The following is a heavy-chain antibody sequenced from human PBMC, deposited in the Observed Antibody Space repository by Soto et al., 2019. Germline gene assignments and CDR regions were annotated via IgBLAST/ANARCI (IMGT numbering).Heavy chain of an antibody. Sequence: EVQLVDSGGGLVQPGGSLRLSCAASGFIFSNYVMSWVRQAPGKGLEWVSSISDSGGTSYYADSVKGRLTISRDNSKNTLYLQMNSLRAEDTAIYYCAKRPRALLTFDYWGQGPLVTVSS. CDR2: ISDSGGTS. CDR1: GFIFSNYV. CDR3: AKRPRALLTFDY. D-gene: IGHD1-26*01. J-gene: IGHJ4*02. V-gene: IGHV3-23*04.